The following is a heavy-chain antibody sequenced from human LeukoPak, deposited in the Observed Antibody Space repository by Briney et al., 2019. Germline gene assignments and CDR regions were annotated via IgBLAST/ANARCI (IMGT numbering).Heavy chain of an antibody. J-gene: IGHJ4*02. Sequence: GGSLRLSCAASGFTFSSYWMHWVRQAPGKGLVWVSRINSDGSSTSYADSVKGRFTISRDNAKNTLYLQMNSLRAKDTAVYYCARGKVDTAMAIDYWGQGTLVTVSS. CDR2: INSDGSST. D-gene: IGHD5-18*01. V-gene: IGHV3-74*01. CDR1: GFTFSSYW. CDR3: ARGKVDTAMAIDY.